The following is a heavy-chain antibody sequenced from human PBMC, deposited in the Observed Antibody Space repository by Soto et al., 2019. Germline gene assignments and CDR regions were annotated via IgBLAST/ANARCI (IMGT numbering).Heavy chain of an antibody. CDR1: GYTFTSYG. J-gene: IGHJ4*02. V-gene: IGHV1-18*01. CDR3: ARGIAVADHGDYFDY. CDR2: ISAYNGNT. Sequence: GASVKVSCKASGYTFTSYGISWVRQAPGQGLEWMGWISAYNGNTNYAQKPQGRVTMTTDTSTSTAYMELRSLRSDDTAVYYCARGIAVADHGDYFDYWGQGTLVTVSS. D-gene: IGHD6-19*01.